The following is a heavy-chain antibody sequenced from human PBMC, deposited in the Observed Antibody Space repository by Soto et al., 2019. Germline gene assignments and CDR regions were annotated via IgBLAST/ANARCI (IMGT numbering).Heavy chain of an antibody. V-gene: IGHV1-69*02. J-gene: IGHJ3*02. D-gene: IGHD3-22*01. CDR3: ARVWDAYYDSSGYLDI. Sequence: QVQLVQSGAEVKKPGSSVKVSCKASGGTFSSYTISWVRQAPGQGLEWMGRIIPILGIANYAQKFQGRVTITADKTTRXAYMELSSLRSEDTAVYYCARVWDAYYDSSGYLDIWGQGTMVTVSS. CDR1: GGTFSSYT. CDR2: IIPILGIA.